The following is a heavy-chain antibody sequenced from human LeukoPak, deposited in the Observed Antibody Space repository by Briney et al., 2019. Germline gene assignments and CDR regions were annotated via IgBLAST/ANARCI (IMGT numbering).Heavy chain of an antibody. CDR3: ARDPGSGWSSRSPYNWFDP. V-gene: IGHV4-59*01. J-gene: IGHJ5*02. D-gene: IGHD6-19*01. CDR2: IYYSGST. Sequence: PSETLSLTCTVSGGSISSYYRSWIRQPPGKGLEWIGYIYYSGSTNYNPSLKSRVTISVDTSKNQFSLKLSSVTAADTAVYYCARDPGSGWSSRSPYNWFDPWAREPWSPSPQ. CDR1: GGSISSYY.